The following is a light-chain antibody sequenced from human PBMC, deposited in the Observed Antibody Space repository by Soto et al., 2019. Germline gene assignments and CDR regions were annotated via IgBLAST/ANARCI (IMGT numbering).Light chain of an antibody. CDR2: GAS. Sequence: EIVMTQSPATLSASPGERVTLSCRVSQSVSGNLALYQQKPGQAPRLLIYGASNRATGIPDRFSGSGSGTDFTLTISRLEPEDFAVYYCQQYGSSGTFGQGTKVDIK. CDR1: QSVSGN. V-gene: IGKV3-20*01. J-gene: IGKJ1*01. CDR3: QQYGSSGT.